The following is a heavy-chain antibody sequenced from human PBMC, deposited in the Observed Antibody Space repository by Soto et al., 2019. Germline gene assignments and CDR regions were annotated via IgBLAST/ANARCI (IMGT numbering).Heavy chain of an antibody. CDR1: GYTFTGYY. D-gene: IGHD6-19*01. V-gene: IGHV1-2*02. CDR2: INPNSGGT. Sequence: ASVKVSCKASGYTFTGYYMHSVRQAPGQGLEWMGWINPNSGGTNYAQKFQGRVTMTRDTSISTAYMELSRLRSDDTAVYYCARAGGTLGIAVAGPYWGQGTLVTVSS. CDR3: ARAGGTLGIAVAGPY. J-gene: IGHJ4*02.